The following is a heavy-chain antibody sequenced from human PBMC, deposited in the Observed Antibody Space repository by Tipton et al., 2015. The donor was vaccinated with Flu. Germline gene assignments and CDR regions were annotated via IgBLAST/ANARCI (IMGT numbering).Heavy chain of an antibody. CDR3: ARNKGTGYEDF. Sequence: TLSLTCTVSGASITNYYWTWIRQPPGKPLERIGYTSYSENTNFNPSLRSRVSMSVDASKSQFSLKMTSLSAADTATYFCARNKGTGYEDFWGQGTLVTVSS. CDR1: GASITNYY. V-gene: IGHV4-59*01. D-gene: IGHD1-1*01. J-gene: IGHJ4*02. CDR2: TSYSENT.